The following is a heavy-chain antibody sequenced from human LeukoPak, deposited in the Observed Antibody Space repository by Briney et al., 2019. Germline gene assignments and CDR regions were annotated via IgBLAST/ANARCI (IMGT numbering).Heavy chain of an antibody. CDR1: GFTFSSYW. V-gene: IGHV3-7*01. CDR3: ATWIQLWWIFDY. Sequence: GGSLRLSFAASGFTFSSYWMTWVRQAPGKGLEWVANIKEDGSEKYYVDSEKGRFTISRDNAKSSLYLQMNSLRAEDTALYYCATWIQLWWIFDYWGQGTLVTVSS. J-gene: IGHJ4*02. CDR2: IKEDGSEK. D-gene: IGHD5-18*01.